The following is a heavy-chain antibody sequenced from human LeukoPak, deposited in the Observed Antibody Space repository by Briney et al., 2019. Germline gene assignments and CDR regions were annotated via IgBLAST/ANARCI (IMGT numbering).Heavy chain of an antibody. V-gene: IGHV3-15*01. Sequence: GGSLRLSCAASGFTFSNAWMSWVRQAPGKGLEWVGRIKSKTDGGTTDYAAPVKGRFTISRDDSKNTLYLQMNSLKTEDTAVYYCTTDWVLTLEMATVHFDYWGQGTLVTVSS. J-gene: IGHJ4*02. CDR1: GFTFSNAW. CDR3: TTDWVLTLEMATVHFDY. CDR2: IKSKTDGGTT. D-gene: IGHD5-24*01.